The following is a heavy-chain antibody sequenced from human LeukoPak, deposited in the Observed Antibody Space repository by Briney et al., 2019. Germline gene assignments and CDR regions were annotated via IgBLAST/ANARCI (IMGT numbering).Heavy chain of an antibody. CDR3: AKAGESDYYDSSGYLYYFDY. CDR1: GFTFDDYA. V-gene: IGHV3-9*03. Sequence: GRSLRLSCAASGFTFDDYAMHWVRQAPGKGLEWVSGISWNSGSIGYADSVKGRFTISRDNAKNSLYLQMNSLRAEDMALYCCAKAGESDYYDSSGYLYYFDYWGQGTLVTVSS. J-gene: IGHJ4*02. CDR2: ISWNSGSI. D-gene: IGHD3-22*01.